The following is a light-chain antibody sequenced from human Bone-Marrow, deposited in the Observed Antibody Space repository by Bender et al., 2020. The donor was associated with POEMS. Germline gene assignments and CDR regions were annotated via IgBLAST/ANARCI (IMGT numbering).Light chain of an antibody. CDR2: DDD. V-gene: IGLV3-21*02. J-gene: IGLJ1*01. CDR1: NIGAET. Sequence: SYVLTQPLSVSVAPGQTARISCGGDNIGAETVHWYRQKPGQAPALVVYDDDNRPSGIPERFSGSNSGNTATLTISRVEAGDEADYYCQVWHGNSDHFVFGTGTRVTVL. CDR3: QVWHGNSDHFV.